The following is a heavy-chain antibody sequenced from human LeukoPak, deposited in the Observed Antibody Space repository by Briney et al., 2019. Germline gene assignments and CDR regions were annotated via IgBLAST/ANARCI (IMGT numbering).Heavy chain of an antibody. CDR3: AKAIVAAAGTLNY. V-gene: IGHV3-11*04. Sequence: KTGGSLRLSCAASGFTLSDYYMSWIRQAPGKGLEWVSYISSSGNTIYYADSVKGRFTISRDNAKNSLYLQMNSLRAEDTAVYYCAKAIVAAAGTLNYWGQGTLVTVSS. J-gene: IGHJ4*02. CDR2: ISSSGNTI. D-gene: IGHD6-13*01. CDR1: GFTLSDYY.